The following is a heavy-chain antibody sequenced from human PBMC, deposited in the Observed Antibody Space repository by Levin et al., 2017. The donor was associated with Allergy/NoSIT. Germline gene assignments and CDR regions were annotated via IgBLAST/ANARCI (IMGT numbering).Heavy chain of an antibody. CDR3: ARIIDSSSSYYDYYMDV. J-gene: IGHJ6*03. CDR1: GYTFTSYG. D-gene: IGHD6-13*01. Sequence: GESLKISCKASGYTFTSYGISWVRQAPGQGLEWMGWISAYNGNTNYAQKLQGRVTMTTDTSTSTAYMELRSLRSDDTAVYYCARIIDSSSSYYDYYMDVWGKGTTVTVSS. CDR2: ISAYNGNT. V-gene: IGHV1-18*01.